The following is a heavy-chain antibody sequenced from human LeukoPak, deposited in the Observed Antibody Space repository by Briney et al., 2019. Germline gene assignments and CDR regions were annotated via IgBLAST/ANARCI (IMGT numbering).Heavy chain of an antibody. V-gene: IGHV3-9*01. CDR3: AKDSRGSGSRYYAMDV. D-gene: IGHD3-10*01. CDR2: ISWNSGSI. J-gene: IGHJ6*02. CDR1: GFSFGDYV. Sequence: GTSLRLSCAASGFSFGDYVMHWVRQAPGKGLEWVSSISWNSGSIGYADSVKGRFTTSRDNAKNSLYLQMNSLRAEDTALYYCAKDSRGSGSRYYAMDVWGQGTTVTVS.